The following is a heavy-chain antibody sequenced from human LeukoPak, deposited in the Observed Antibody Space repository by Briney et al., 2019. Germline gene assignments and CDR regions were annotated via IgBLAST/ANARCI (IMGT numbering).Heavy chain of an antibody. CDR3: ARDALEGIAVAGIDYYYYMDV. V-gene: IGHV3-21*01. D-gene: IGHD6-19*01. J-gene: IGHJ6*03. CDR2: ISSSSSYI. Sequence: PGVSLRLSCAASGFTFSSYSMNWVRQAPGKGLEWVSSISSSSSYIYYAVSVRGRFTISRDNAKNSLYLQMNRLRAEDTAVYYCARDALEGIAVAGIDYYYYMDVWGKGTTVTVSS. CDR1: GFTFSSYS.